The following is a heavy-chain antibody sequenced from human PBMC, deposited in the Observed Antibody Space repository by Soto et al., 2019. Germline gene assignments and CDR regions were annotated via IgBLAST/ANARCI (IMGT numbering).Heavy chain of an antibody. CDR1: GFIFSTYT. D-gene: IGHD6-13*01. Sequence: QVQLVESGGGVVQPGRSLRLSCAASGFIFSTYTMHWVRQAPGKGLELLTVMSYDGSQKYYADSVNGRLTISRDNSKNTLYLQMTSLRGADTAVYHCAIAKSSSWHNFDYWGQGTLVTVSS. CDR3: AIAKSSSWHNFDY. V-gene: IGHV3-30-3*01. J-gene: IGHJ4*02. CDR2: MSYDGSQK.